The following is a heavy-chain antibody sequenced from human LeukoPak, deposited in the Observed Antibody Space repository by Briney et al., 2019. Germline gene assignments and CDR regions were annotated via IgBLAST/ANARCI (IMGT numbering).Heavy chain of an antibody. CDR1: GFTFSDCY. V-gene: IGHV3-11*01. J-gene: IGHJ4*02. CDR3: ARDPPHYYDSSDKTRFDY. Sequence: GGSLRLSCAASGFTFSDCYMSWIRQAPGKGLEWVSYISSSGSTIYYADSVKGRFTISRDNAKNSLYLQMNSLRAEDTAVYYCARDPPHYYDSSDKTRFDYWGQGTLVTVSS. CDR2: ISSSGSTI. D-gene: IGHD3-22*01.